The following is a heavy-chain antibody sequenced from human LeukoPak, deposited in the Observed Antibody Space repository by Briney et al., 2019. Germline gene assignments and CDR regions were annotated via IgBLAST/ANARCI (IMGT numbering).Heavy chain of an antibody. V-gene: IGHV3-73*01. CDR3: SVYRGSGPGGDDTFDI. J-gene: IGHJ3*02. Sequence: PGGSLRLSCAASGFTFRASAIHWVRQASGKGLEWVGHIRNKGNNYATAYPASLKGRFTISRDDSRNTAYLQMNSLRIEDSAVYYCSVYRGSGPGGDDTFDIWGQGTMVTVSS. D-gene: IGHD3-10*01. CDR1: GFTFRASA. CDR2: IRNKGNNYAT.